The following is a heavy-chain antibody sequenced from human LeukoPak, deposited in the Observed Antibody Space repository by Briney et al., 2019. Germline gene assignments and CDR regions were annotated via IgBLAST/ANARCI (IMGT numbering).Heavy chain of an antibody. Sequence: SETLSLTCAVYGGSFSGYYWSWIRQPPGKGLEWIGEINHSGSTNYNPSLKSRVTISVDTSKNQFSLKLSSVTAADTAVYYCARGESIPPYYYDSSGYCYYWGQGTLVTVSS. D-gene: IGHD3-22*01. J-gene: IGHJ4*02. CDR3: ARGESIPPYYYDSSGYCYY. CDR2: INHSGST. CDR1: GGSFSGYY. V-gene: IGHV4-34*01.